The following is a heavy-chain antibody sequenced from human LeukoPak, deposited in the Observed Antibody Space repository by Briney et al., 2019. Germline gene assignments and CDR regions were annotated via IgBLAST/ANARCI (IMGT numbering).Heavy chain of an antibody. V-gene: IGHV1-8*03. CDR2: MNPNSGNT. CDR1: GYSFTSYD. CDR3: ARSGYCSGGSCYRFDP. D-gene: IGHD2-15*01. J-gene: IGHJ5*02. Sequence: ASVKVSCKASGYSFTSYDINWVREATGQGLEWMGWMNPNSGNTGYAQKFQGRVTITRNTSISTAYMELSSLRSEDTAVYYCARSGYCSGGSCYRFDPRGQGTLVTVSS.